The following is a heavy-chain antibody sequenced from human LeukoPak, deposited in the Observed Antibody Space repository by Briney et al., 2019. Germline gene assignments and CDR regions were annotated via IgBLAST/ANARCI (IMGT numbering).Heavy chain of an antibody. Sequence: GGSLRLSCAASGFTFSSHALSWVRQAPGEGLEWVSSLSGSGYNTYYADSVKGRFTISRDNSKNTMYLQMNSLRAEDTAVYYCAKDPYGTRYFDYWGQGTLVTVSS. CDR3: AKDPYGTRYFDY. J-gene: IGHJ4*02. CDR1: GFTFSSHA. CDR2: LSGSGYNT. V-gene: IGHV3-23*01. D-gene: IGHD2-2*01.